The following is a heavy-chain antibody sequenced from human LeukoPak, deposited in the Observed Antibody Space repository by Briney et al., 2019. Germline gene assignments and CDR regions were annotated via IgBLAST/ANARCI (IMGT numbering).Heavy chain of an antibody. J-gene: IGHJ4*02. CDR2: FFYSGST. CDR3: ARGRSLAAAGRALNY. V-gene: IGHV4-39*07. D-gene: IGHD6-13*01. CDR1: GGSISSSSHY. Sequence: SETLSLTCSVSGGSISSSSHYWGWIRQPPGKGLEWIGSFFYSGSTYYNPSLKSRVTLSVDTSKNQFSLKLSSVTAADTAVYYCARGRSLAAAGRALNYWGQGTLVTVSS.